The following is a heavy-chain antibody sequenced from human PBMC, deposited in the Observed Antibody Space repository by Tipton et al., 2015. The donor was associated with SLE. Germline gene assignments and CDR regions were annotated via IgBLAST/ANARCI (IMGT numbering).Heavy chain of an antibody. J-gene: IGHJ6*02. V-gene: IGHV5-51*01. CDR2: IYPDDSDT. Sequence: QLVQSGPEVKKPGESLKISCKASGYNFITYWIGWVRLMPGKGLEWMGIIYPDDSDTKYSPSFQGQVTISVDQSISTAFLQWSSLKASDTAMYFCARQDQRGYYYYGLDVWGQGTMLTVSS. CDR1: GYNFITYW. CDR3: ARQDQRGYYYYGLDV. D-gene: IGHD2-2*01.